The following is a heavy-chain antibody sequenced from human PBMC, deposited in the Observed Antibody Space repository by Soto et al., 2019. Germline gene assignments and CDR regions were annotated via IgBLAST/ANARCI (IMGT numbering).Heavy chain of an antibody. D-gene: IGHD1-26*01. J-gene: IGHJ5*02. CDR2: IYYSGST. CDR3: ATQEVGGTYVYTFDP. V-gene: IGHV4-39*01. CDR1: GGSITSSIYY. Sequence: ASETLSLTCTVSGGSITSSIYYWGWIRQPPGKGLEWIGSIYYSGSTYYNPSLKSRVTISVDTSKNQFSLKLSSVTAADTAVYYCATQEVGGTYVYTFDPWGQGTLVTVSS.